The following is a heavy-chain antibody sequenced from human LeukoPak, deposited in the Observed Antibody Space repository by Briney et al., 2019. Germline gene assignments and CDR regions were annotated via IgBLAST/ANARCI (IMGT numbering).Heavy chain of an antibody. V-gene: IGHV3-9*01. CDR3: AKDLTYDSSGYGFGY. CDR1: GFTFDDYA. J-gene: IGHJ4*02. Sequence: PGGSLRLSCAASGFTFDDYAMHWVRQAPGKGLEWVSGISWNSGSMGYADSVKGRFTISRDNAKNSLYLQMNSLRAEDTALYYCAKDLTYDSSGYGFGYWGQGTLVTVSS. CDR2: ISWNSGSM. D-gene: IGHD3-22*01.